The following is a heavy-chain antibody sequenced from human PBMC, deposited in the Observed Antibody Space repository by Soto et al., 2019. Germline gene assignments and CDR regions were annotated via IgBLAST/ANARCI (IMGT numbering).Heavy chain of an antibody. Sequence: SETLSLTCSVSGGSISSGDYYWSWIRQPPGKGLEWIGFIYYSGSTNYNPSLKSRVTISVDTSKNQFSLKLSSVTAADTAVYYCARGGYYYDSSGYYGYWGQGTLVTVS. CDR2: IYYSGST. J-gene: IGHJ4*02. CDR1: GGSISSGDYY. D-gene: IGHD3-22*01. CDR3: ARGGYYYDSSGYYGY. V-gene: IGHV4-61*08.